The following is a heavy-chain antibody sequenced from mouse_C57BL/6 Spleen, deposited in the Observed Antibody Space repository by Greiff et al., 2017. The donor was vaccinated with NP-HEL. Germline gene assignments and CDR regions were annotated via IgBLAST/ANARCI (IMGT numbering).Heavy chain of an antibody. D-gene: IGHD2-5*01. CDR3: TRGRLYSNYVFFDY. Sequence: EVKLEESGGGLVQPGGSMKLSCAASGFTFSDAWMDWVRQSPEKGLEWVAEIRNKANNHATYYAESVKGRFTISRDDSKSSVYLQMNSLRAEDTGIYYCTRGRLYSNYVFFDYWGQGTTLTVSS. V-gene: IGHV6-6*01. J-gene: IGHJ2*01. CDR1: GFTFSDAW. CDR2: IRNKANNHAT.